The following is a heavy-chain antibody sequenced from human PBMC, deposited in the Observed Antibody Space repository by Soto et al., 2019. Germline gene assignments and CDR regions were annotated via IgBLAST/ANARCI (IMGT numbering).Heavy chain of an antibody. Sequence: QVQLQQWGAGLLKPSETLSLTCAVYGGSFSGYYWSWIRQPPGKGLEWIGEINHSGSTNYNPSLKSRVTISVDTSKNQFSLKPSSVTAADTPVYYCARGRVVLLWFGDHNWFDPWGQGTLVTVSS. CDR3: ARGRVVLLWFGDHNWFDP. J-gene: IGHJ5*02. CDR1: GGSFSGYY. V-gene: IGHV4-34*01. D-gene: IGHD3-10*01. CDR2: INHSGST.